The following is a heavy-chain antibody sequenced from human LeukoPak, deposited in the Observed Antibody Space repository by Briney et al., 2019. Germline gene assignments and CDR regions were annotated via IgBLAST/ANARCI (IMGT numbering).Heavy chain of an antibody. Sequence: ASVKVSCKASGGTFSSYAISWVRQAPGQGLEWMGRIIPILGIANYAQKFQGRVTITADKSTSTAYMELSSLRSEDTAVYYCARARITPKTERPISSIVTNWFDPWGQGTLVTVSS. CDR1: GGTFSSYA. CDR2: IIPILGIA. D-gene: IGHD2/OR15-2a*01. CDR3: ARARITPKTERPISSIVTNWFDP. J-gene: IGHJ5*02. V-gene: IGHV1-69*04.